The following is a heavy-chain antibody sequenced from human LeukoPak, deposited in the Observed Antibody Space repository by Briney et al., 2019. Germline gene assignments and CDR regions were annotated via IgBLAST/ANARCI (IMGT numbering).Heavy chain of an antibody. Sequence: PGGSLRLSCAASGFTFSSYSMNWVRQAPGKGLEWVSSISSSSSYIYYSDSVKGRFTISRDNAKNSLYLQMNSLRAEDTAVYYCARVGSGAYSSSYYWGQGTLVTVSS. CDR2: ISSSSSYI. V-gene: IGHV3-21*01. D-gene: IGHD6-6*01. CDR1: GFTFSSYS. CDR3: ARVGSGAYSSSYY. J-gene: IGHJ4*02.